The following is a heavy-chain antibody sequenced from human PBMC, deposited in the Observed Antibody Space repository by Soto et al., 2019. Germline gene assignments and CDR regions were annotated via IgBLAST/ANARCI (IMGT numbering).Heavy chain of an antibody. D-gene: IGHD5-12*01. Sequence: PGGSLRLSCAASGFTFSSYAMSWVRQAPGKGLEWVSAISGSGGSTYYADSVKGRFTISRDNSKNTLYLQMNSLRAEDTAVYYCAKPVVATNLYYYYYYYMDVWGKGTTVTVSS. CDR2: ISGSGGST. V-gene: IGHV3-23*01. J-gene: IGHJ6*03. CDR1: GFTFSSYA. CDR3: AKPVVATNLYYYYYYYMDV.